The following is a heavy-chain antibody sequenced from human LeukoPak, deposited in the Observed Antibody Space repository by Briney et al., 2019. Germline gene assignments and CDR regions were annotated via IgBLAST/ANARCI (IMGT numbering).Heavy chain of an antibody. Sequence: APVKASCKISVFGLGVLSIHWMRQAPGKGLEGVGGIRLETGEPIFAQKFRGRVTITEDTFTDTGYLELRGLTSEDTAGYYCSTDSGRSYFYFDFWGQGTLVTVSS. D-gene: IGHD3-10*01. CDR1: VFGLGVLS. V-gene: IGHV1-24*01. CDR2: IRLETGEP. J-gene: IGHJ4*02. CDR3: STDSGRSYFYFDF.